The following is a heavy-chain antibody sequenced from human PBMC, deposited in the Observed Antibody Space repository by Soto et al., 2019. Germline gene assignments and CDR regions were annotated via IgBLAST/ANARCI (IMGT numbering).Heavy chain of an antibody. CDR1: GYTFTSYG. CDR3: ARDAPRPPKYYYDSSGFLNFDY. J-gene: IGHJ4*02. CDR2: ISAYNGNT. Sequence: GASVKVSCKASGYTFTSYGISWVRQAPGQGLEWMGWISAYNGNTNYAQKLQGRVTMTTDTSTSTAYMELRSLRSDDTAVYYCARDAPRPPKYYYDSSGFLNFDYWGQGTLVTVSS. V-gene: IGHV1-18*01. D-gene: IGHD3-22*01.